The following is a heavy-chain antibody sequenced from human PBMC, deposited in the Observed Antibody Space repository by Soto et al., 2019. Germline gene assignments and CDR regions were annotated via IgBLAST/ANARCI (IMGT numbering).Heavy chain of an antibody. Sequence: GASVKVSCKASGGTFSSYAISWVRQAPGQGLEWMGRIIPIFGTANYAQKFQGRVTITADKSTSTAYMELSSPRSEDTAVYYCATNDYGDYSDYWGQGTLVTVSS. CDR1: GGTFSSYA. CDR2: IIPIFGTA. CDR3: ATNDYGDYSDY. D-gene: IGHD4-17*01. J-gene: IGHJ4*02. V-gene: IGHV1-69*06.